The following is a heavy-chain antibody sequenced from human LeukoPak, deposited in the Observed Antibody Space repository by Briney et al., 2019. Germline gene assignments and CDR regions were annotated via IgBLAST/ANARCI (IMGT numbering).Heavy chain of an antibody. J-gene: IGHJ3*02. CDR3: ARPIAVAGTRAFDI. CDR1: GGSISSYY. V-gene: IGHV4-59*08. Sequence: SETLCLTCTVSGGSISSYYWSWIRQPPGKGLEWIGYIYYSGSTNYNPSLKSRVTISVDTSKNQFSLKLSSVTAADTAVYYCARPIAVAGTRAFDIWGQGTMVTVSS. D-gene: IGHD6-19*01. CDR2: IYYSGST.